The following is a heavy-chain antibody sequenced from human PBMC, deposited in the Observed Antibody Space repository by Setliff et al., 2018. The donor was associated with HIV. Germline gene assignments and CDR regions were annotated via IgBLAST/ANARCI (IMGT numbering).Heavy chain of an antibody. CDR2: IYHSGTT. CDR3: ARETSGSYYGEYYFDY. V-gene: IGHV4-39*07. J-gene: IGHJ4*02. Sequence: SETLSLTCSVSGDSISSSSYYWGWIRQPPGKGLEWIGSIYHSGTTYYNPSLKSRVTISVDTSKNQFSLKLSSVTAADTAAYYCARETSGSYYGEYYFDYWGQGTLVTVSS. D-gene: IGHD1-26*01. CDR1: GDSISSSSYY.